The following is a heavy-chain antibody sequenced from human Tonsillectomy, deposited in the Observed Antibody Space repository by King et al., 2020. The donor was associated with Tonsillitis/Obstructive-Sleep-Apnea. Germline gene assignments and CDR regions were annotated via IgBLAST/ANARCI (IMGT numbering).Heavy chain of an antibody. CDR3: AKDGDWGMNWYFDL. Sequence: VQLVESGGGLVQPGGSLRLSCAASGFTFSNSAMSWVRQAPGKGLYWASSISVSGGSTYYADSVKGRFTISRDNSKNTLYLQMNSLRAEDTAVYYCAKDGDWGMNWYFDLWGRGTLVTVSS. D-gene: IGHD3-16*01. J-gene: IGHJ2*01. CDR1: GFTFSNSA. V-gene: IGHV3-23*04. CDR2: ISVSGGST.